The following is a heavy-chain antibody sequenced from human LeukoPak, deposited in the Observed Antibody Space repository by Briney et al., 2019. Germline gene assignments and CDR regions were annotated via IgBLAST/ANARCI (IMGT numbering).Heavy chain of an antibody. CDR2: IYTSGST. CDR1: GGSISSYY. D-gene: IGHD5-12*01. Sequence: PSETLSLTCTVSGGSISSYYWSWIRQPAGKGLEWIGRIYTSGSTNYNPSLSTRVTMSVDTSKNQFSLNLTSVTAADTAIYYCAREATVTARAFDIWGQGTLVTVSS. CDR3: AREATVTARAFDI. J-gene: IGHJ3*02. V-gene: IGHV4-4*07.